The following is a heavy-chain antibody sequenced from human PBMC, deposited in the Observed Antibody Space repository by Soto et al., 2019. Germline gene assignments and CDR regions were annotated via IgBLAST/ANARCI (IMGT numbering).Heavy chain of an antibody. J-gene: IGHJ6*02. V-gene: IGHV5-51*01. CDR2: IYPGDSDT. CDR1: GYSFTSYW. Sequence: GESLKISCKGSGYSFTSYWIGWVRQMPGKGLEWMGIIYPGDSDTRYSPSFQGQVTISADKSISTAYLQWSSLKASDTAMYYCERHIGGQEAIVGGSNSYYYYGMDVWGQGTTVTVSS. CDR3: ERHIGGQEAIVGGSNSYYYYGMDV. D-gene: IGHD1-26*01.